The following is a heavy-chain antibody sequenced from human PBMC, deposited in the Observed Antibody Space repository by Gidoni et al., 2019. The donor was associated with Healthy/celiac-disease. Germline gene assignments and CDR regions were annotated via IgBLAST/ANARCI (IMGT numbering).Heavy chain of an antibody. V-gene: IGHV4-34*01. D-gene: IGHD6-13*01. CDR1: GGSFSGYY. Sequence: QVQLQQWGAGLLTPSETLSLTCAVYGGSFSGYYWSWIRQPPGKGLEWIGEINHSGSTNYNPSLKSRVTISVDTSKNQFSLKLSSVTAADTAVYYCARTAAGSGAFDIWGQGTMVTVSS. CDR2: INHSGST. CDR3: ARTAAGSGAFDI. J-gene: IGHJ3*02.